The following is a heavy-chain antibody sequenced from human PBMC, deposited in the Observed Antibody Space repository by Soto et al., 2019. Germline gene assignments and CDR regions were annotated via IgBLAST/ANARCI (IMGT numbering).Heavy chain of an antibody. V-gene: IGHV3-30*03. CDR1: DFMFSSYS. D-gene: IGHD3-10*01. J-gene: IGHJ4*02. CDR2: ISYDGSNK. CDR3: ASSYYSGSLDY. Sequence: GGSLRLSCAGSDFMFSSYSVNWVRQAPGKGLEWVAVISYDGSNKYYADSVKGRFTISRDNSKNTLYLQMNSLRAEDTAVYYCASSYYSGSLDYWGQGTLVTVSS.